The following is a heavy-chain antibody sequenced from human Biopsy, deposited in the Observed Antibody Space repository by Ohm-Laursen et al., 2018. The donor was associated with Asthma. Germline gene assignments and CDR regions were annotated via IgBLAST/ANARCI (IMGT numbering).Heavy chain of an antibody. Sequence: ASVKVSCKTSGCTFNSAGITWVRQAPGQGLEWMGCISVYNGNTKVAQKLQDRVTMITDTSTSTAYMELRSLRSDDTAVYFCARAVDYSHYYGIDVWGQGTTVTVS. CDR1: GCTFNSAG. J-gene: IGHJ6*02. D-gene: IGHD3-10*01. CDR2: ISVYNGNT. CDR3: ARAVDYSHYYGIDV. V-gene: IGHV1-18*01.